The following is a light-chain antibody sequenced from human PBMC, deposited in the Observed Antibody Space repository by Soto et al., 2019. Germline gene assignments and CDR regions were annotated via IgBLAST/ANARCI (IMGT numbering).Light chain of an antibody. CDR1: QSVSSN. CDR3: QQYNNWPLP. Sequence: EIVMTESPATLSVSPGERATLSCRASQSVSSNLAWYQQKPGQAPRLLIYGASTRATGIPARFSGSGSGTELTLTISSLQSEDVAVYYCQQYNNWPLPFGGGTKVEIK. V-gene: IGKV3-15*01. J-gene: IGKJ4*01. CDR2: GAS.